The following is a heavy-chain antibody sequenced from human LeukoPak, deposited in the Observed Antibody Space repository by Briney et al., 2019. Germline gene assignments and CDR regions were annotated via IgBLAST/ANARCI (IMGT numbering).Heavy chain of an antibody. J-gene: IGHJ4*02. CDR3: ARVYDDGAYFDY. V-gene: IGHV1-2*02. D-gene: IGHD1-1*01. Sequence: ASVKVSCKASGYTFTSYDINWVRQATGQGLEWMGWINPNSGGTNYAQKFQGRVTMTRDTSISTAYMELSRLRSDDTAVYYCARVYDDGAYFDYWGQGTLVTVSS. CDR1: GYTFTSYD. CDR2: INPNSGGT.